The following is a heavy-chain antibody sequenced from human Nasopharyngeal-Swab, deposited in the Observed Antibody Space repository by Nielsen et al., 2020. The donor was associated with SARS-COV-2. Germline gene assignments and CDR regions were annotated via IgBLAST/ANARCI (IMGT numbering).Heavy chain of an antibody. CDR1: GFTFSSYW. J-gene: IGHJ4*02. CDR3: ARDRYLFSEEYYFDY. D-gene: IGHD6-6*01. CDR2: IKSDGSST. Sequence: GGSLRLSCAASGFTFSSYWMHWVRQAPGKGLVWVSRIKSDGSSTSYADSVKGRFTISRDNAKNTLYLHLNSLRAEDTAVYYCARDRYLFSEEYYFDYWGQGTLVTVSS. V-gene: IGHV3-74*01.